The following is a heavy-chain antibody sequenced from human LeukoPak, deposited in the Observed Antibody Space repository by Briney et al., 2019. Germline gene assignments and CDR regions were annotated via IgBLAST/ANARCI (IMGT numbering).Heavy chain of an antibody. J-gene: IGHJ4*02. CDR2: IYSDGTT. Sequence: GGSLRLSCAASGFTVSDNYMSWVRQAPEKGLEWVPIIYSDGTTYYKDSVKGRFTISRDNSKNTLYLQMSNLRTEDTAVYYCAQWHTSDNKFYYDYWGQGTLVTVSS. CDR1: GFTVSDNY. D-gene: IGHD3-22*01. CDR3: AQWHTSDNKFYYDY. V-gene: IGHV3-53*01.